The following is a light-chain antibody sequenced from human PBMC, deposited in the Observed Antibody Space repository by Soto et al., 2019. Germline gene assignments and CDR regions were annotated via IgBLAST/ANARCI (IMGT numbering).Light chain of an antibody. J-gene: IGLJ1*01. CDR2: GVS. V-gene: IGLV2-8*01. CDR3: SSYAGSNNYV. CDR1: SSDIGGYNF. Sequence: QSVLTQPPSASGSPGQSVTISCTGTSSDIGGYNFLSWYQQHPGKAPKLMIYGVSKRPSGVPDRFSGSKSGNTASLTVSGLQAEDEADYYCSSYAGSNNYVFGTGTKLTVL.